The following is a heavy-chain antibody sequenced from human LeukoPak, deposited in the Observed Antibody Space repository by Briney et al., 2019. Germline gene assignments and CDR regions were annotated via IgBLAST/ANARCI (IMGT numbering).Heavy chain of an antibody. D-gene: IGHD6-19*01. V-gene: IGHV4-34*01. J-gene: IGHJ4*02. CDR3: ARHLAVAGTGFHY. CDR1: GGSFSGDY. Sequence: SETLSLTCAVYGGSFSGDYWSWIRQPPGKGLEWIGEINHSGTTNYNPSLKSRVTISADTSKNQFSLKLSSVTAADTAVYYCARHLAVAGTGFHYWGQGTLVTVSS. CDR2: INHSGTT.